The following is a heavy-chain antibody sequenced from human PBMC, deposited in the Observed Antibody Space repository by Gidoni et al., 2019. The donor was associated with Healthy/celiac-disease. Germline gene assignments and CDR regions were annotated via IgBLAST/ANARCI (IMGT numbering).Heavy chain of an antibody. CDR1: GYTFTSYA. J-gene: IGHJ4*02. CDR3: ARYYSGYVN. D-gene: IGHD5-12*01. Sequence: QVQLVQSGAEVKKPGASVTVSCKASGYTFTSYAMHWVRQAPGQRLEWMGWINAGNGNTKYSQKFQGRVTITRDTSASTAYMELSSLRSEDTAVYYCARYYSGYVNWGQGTLVTVSS. V-gene: IGHV1-3*01. CDR2: INAGNGNT.